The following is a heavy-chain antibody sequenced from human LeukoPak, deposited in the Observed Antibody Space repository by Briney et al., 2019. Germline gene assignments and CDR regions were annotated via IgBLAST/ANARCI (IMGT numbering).Heavy chain of an antibody. CDR1: GFTFSNYY. D-gene: IGHD4-11*01. Sequence: GGSLRLSCTASGFTFSNYYMSWVRQAPGEGLEWVANIREDGGQKNYVDSVKGRFTISRDNGENSLSLQMNSLRAEDTAVYYCVREATVSFYYFYYMDVWGNGTTVTVS. J-gene: IGHJ6*03. CDR2: IREDGGQK. CDR3: VREATVSFYYFYYMDV. V-gene: IGHV3-7*01.